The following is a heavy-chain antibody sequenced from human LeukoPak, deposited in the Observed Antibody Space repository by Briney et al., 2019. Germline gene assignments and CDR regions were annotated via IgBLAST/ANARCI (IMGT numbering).Heavy chain of an antibody. Sequence: PGGSLRLSCAASGFTFSSYGMHWVRQAPGKGLEWVAVISYDGSNKYYADSVKGRFTISRDNSKNTLYLQMNSLRAEDTAVYYCAPGAFLDILTGYSARFFDYWGQGTLVTVSS. CDR3: APGAFLDILTGYSARFFDY. CDR2: ISYDGSNK. D-gene: IGHD3-9*01. J-gene: IGHJ4*02. CDR1: GFTFSSYG. V-gene: IGHV3-30*03.